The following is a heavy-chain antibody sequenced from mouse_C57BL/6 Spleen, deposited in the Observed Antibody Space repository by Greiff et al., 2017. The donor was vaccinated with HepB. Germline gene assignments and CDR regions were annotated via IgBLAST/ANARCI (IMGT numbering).Heavy chain of an antibody. CDR3: ARRSLYDYDGDY. CDR1: GYSFTGYF. Sequence: VQLQQSGPELVKPGDSVKISCKASGYSFTGYFMNWVMQSHGKSLEWIGRINPYNGDTFYNQKFKGKATLTVDKSSSTAHMELRSLTSEDSAVYYCARRSLYDYDGDYWGQGTTLTVSS. D-gene: IGHD2-4*01. CDR2: INPYNGDT. J-gene: IGHJ2*01. V-gene: IGHV1-20*01.